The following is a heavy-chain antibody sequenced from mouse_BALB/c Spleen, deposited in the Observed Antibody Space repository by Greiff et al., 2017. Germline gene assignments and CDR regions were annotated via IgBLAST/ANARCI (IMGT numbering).Heavy chain of an antibody. CDR1: GFTFSSYA. V-gene: IGHV5-6-5*01. J-gene: IGHJ3*01. CDR2: ISSGGST. Sequence: EVQRVESGGGLVQPGGSRKLSCAASGFTFSSYAMSWVRQTPEKRLEWVASISSGGSTYYPDSVKGRFTISRDNARNILYLQMSSLRSEDTAMYYCATLQEQGFAYWGQGTLVTVSA. CDR3: ATLQEQGFAY.